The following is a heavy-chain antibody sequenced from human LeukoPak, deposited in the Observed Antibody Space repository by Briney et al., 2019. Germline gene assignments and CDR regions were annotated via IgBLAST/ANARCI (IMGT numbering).Heavy chain of an antibody. CDR1: GYTFTSYD. CDR3: ARGKSDSSGYPDY. Sequence: ASVKVSCKASGYTFTSYDINWVRQATGQGLEWMGWMNPNSGNTGYAQKFQGRVTITRNTSISTAYMELSNLRSEDTAVYYCARGKSDSSGYPDYWGQGTLVTVSS. D-gene: IGHD3-22*01. CDR2: MNPNSGNT. V-gene: IGHV1-8*03. J-gene: IGHJ4*02.